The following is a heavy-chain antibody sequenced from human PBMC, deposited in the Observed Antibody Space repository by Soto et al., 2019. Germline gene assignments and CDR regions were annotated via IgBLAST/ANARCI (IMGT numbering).Heavy chain of an antibody. J-gene: IGHJ3*02. CDR3: ARGTRVDSSGYFRWRDPDAFDI. D-gene: IGHD3-22*01. CDR1: GFTFSSYW. V-gene: IGHV3-7*05. CDR2: IKHDGSEK. Sequence: EVQLVESGGGLVQPGGSLRLSCAASGFTFSSYWMSWVRQAPGKGLEWVANIKHDGSEKYYVDSVKGRFTISRDNAKNSLYLQMNSLRAEDTAVYYCARGTRVDSSGYFRWRDPDAFDIWGQGTMVTVSS.